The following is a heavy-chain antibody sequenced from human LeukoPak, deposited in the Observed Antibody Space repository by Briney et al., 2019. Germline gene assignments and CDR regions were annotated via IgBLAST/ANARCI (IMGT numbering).Heavy chain of an antibody. CDR1: GFIFINYE. CDR2: ISSSDSTI. V-gene: IGHV3-48*03. CDR3: ARLGSGSYYNWFDP. D-gene: IGHD3-10*01. Sequence: GGSLRLSCAASGFIFINYEMNWVRQAPGKGLEWVSYISSSDSTIYFADSVKGRFTMSRDNAKNSLYLQMNSLRAEDTAVYYCARLGSGSYYNWFDPWGQGTLVTVSS. J-gene: IGHJ5*02.